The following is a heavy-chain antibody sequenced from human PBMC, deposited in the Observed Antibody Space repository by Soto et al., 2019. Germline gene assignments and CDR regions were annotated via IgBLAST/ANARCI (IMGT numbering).Heavy chain of an antibody. Sequence: QVPLVQSGAEMKNPGTSVKVSCKASGYSFTSYGISWVRQAPGQGLEGMGWISGFNDDTNHAQKLQGRVTMTKDTSTSTAYMELRSLKSDDTAVYYCARSGSYYPARNWFGPWGQGTLVTVSS. D-gene: IGHD3-10*01. CDR3: ARSGSYYPARNWFGP. CDR1: GYSFTSYG. CDR2: ISGFNDDT. J-gene: IGHJ5*02. V-gene: IGHV1-18*01.